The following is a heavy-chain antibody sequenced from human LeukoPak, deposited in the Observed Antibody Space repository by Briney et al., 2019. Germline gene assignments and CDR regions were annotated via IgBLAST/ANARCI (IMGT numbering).Heavy chain of an antibody. J-gene: IGHJ4*02. V-gene: IGHV3-21*01. CDR3: ARAGHSGSLFDY. D-gene: IGHD3-10*01. CDR2: ISSSSSYI. CDR1: GFTFTDYT. Sequence: PGGSLRLSCAASGFTFTDYTINWVRQAPGEGLEWVSSISSSSSYIYYADSVKGRFTISRDNAKNSLYLQMNSLRAEDTAVYYCARAGHSGSLFDYWGQGTLVTVSS.